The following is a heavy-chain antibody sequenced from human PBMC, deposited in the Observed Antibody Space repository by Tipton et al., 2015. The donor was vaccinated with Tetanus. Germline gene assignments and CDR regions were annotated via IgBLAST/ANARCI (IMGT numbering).Heavy chain of an antibody. CDR3: ARDPYYKGGWYFDY. CDR1: GGSFSGYY. CDR2: INYSGTT. J-gene: IGHJ4*02. Sequence: TLSLTCAVYGGSFSGYYWNWIRQPPGKGLEWIGEINYSGTTNYNPSLKSRVTMSVDTSKNQFSLQLRSVTAADTALYFCARDPYYKGGWYFDYWGQGTLVTVSS. D-gene: IGHD2/OR15-2a*01. V-gene: IGHV4-34*01.